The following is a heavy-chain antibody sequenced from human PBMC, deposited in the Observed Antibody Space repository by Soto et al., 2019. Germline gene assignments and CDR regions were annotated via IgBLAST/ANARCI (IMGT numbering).Heavy chain of an antibody. D-gene: IGHD1-26*01. CDR2: IYYSGST. J-gene: IGHJ4*02. CDR1: GGSISSGDYY. Sequence: SETLSLTCTVSGGSISSGDYYWSWILQPPGKGLEWIGYIYYSGSTYYNPSLKSRVTISVDTSKNQFSLKLSSVTAADTAVYYCARAPRKWRDFDYWGQGTLVTVSS. CDR3: ARAPRKWRDFDY. V-gene: IGHV4-30-4*01.